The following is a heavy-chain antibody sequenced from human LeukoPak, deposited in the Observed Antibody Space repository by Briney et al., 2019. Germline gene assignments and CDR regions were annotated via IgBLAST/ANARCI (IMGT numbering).Heavy chain of an antibody. V-gene: IGHV1-69*04. J-gene: IGHJ4*02. CDR1: GGTFSSYA. CDR2: IIPILGIA. CDR3: ARDRYSSSILDY. Sequence: GASVKVSCKASGGTFSSYAISWVRQAPGQGLEWMGRIIPILGIANYAQKFQGRVTITADKSTSTAYMELRSLRSDDTAVYYCARDRYSSSILDYWGQGTLVTVSS. D-gene: IGHD6-13*01.